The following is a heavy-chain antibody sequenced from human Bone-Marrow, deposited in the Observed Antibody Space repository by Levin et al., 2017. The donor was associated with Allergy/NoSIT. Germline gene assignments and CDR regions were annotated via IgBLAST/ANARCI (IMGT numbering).Heavy chain of an antibody. D-gene: IGHD3-22*01. V-gene: IGHV4-59*01. J-gene: IGHJ5*02. Sequence: SCTVSGGSISSYYWSWIRQPPGKGLEWIGYIYYSGSTNYNPSLKSRVTISVETSKNQFSLKLNSVTAADTAVYYCARSPSGYYDSTGHHPWGQGTLVTVSS. CDR1: GGSISSYY. CDR3: ARSPSGYYDSTGHHP. CDR2: IYYSGST.